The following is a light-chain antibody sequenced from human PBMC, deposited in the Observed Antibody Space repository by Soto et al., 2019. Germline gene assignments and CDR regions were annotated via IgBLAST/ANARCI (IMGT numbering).Light chain of an antibody. J-gene: IGKJ3*01. CDR1: QRIGRL. V-gene: IGKV1-39*01. CDR3: QQTDRPPFT. Sequence: DIQMTQSPSSLSASVGDTVTITCRASQRIGRLLSWYQQQPGKAPKLLIYDGFTLQSGVPSRFSGSGSGTDFTLTIGSLQPEDFTTYYCQQTDRPPFTFGPGTKVDVK. CDR2: DGF.